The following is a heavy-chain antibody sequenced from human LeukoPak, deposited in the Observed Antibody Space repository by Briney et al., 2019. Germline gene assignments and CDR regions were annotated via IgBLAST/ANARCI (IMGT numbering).Heavy chain of an antibody. Sequence: SETLSLTCSVSGGSISSYYWSWIRQPPGKALEWIGYIYYSGSTNYNPSLKSRVTISVDTSKNQFSLKLSSVTAADTAVYYCASGFNYYDSSGYLYYWGQGTLVTVSS. J-gene: IGHJ4*02. CDR1: GGSISSYY. V-gene: IGHV4-59*01. CDR2: IYYSGST. CDR3: ASGFNYYDSSGYLYY. D-gene: IGHD3-22*01.